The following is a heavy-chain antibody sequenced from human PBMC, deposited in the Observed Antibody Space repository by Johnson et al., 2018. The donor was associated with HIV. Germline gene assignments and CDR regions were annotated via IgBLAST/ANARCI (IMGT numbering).Heavy chain of an antibody. Sequence: QVQLVESGGGVVQPGRSLRLSCAASGFTFSSYAMHWVRQAPGKGLEWVAVISYDGSKKYYADSVRGRFTISRDISRNTLYLQMDSLRPDDTARYYCAGGRKDIEVAVGLDNDAFDMWGQGTLVTGSS. V-gene: IGHV3-30*04. CDR1: GFTFSSYA. J-gene: IGHJ3*02. CDR3: AGGRKDIEVAVGLDNDAFDM. D-gene: IGHD2-2*01. CDR2: ISYDGSKK.